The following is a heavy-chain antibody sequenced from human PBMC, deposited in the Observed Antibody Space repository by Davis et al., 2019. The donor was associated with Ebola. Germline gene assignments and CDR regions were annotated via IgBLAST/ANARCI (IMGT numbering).Heavy chain of an antibody. CDR3: ARGGYCSSTSCQYYYYYYMDV. CDR2: ISYDGSNK. CDR1: GFTFSSYG. D-gene: IGHD2-2*01. Sequence: PGGSLRLSCAASGFTFSSYGMHWVRQAPGKGLEWVAVISYDGSNKYYADSVKGRFTISRDNSKNTLYLQMNSLRAEDTAVYYCARGGYCSSTSCQYYYYYYMDVWGKGTTVTVSS. J-gene: IGHJ6*03. V-gene: IGHV3-30*03.